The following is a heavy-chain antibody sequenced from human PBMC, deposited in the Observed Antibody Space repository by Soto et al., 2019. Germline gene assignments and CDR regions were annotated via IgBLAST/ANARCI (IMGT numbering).Heavy chain of an antibody. D-gene: IGHD4-17*01. CDR3: ARGGEDYGDYGAGY. J-gene: IGHJ4*02. CDR2: ISAYSDDT. CDR1: GYTFSNYG. Sequence: ASVKVSCKTSGYTFSNYGITWVRQAPGQRLEWMGWISAYSDDTNYAQKLQGRVTMTTDTSTSTAYMDLRSLRSDDTAMYYCARGGEDYGDYGAGYWGQGTLVTVSS. V-gene: IGHV1-18*01.